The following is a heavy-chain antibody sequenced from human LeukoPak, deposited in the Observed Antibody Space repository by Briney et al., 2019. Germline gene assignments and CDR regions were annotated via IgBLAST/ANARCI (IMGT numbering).Heavy chain of an antibody. D-gene: IGHD3-10*01. CDR3: SHKSVRGVVFDY. CDR2: LYWNDEK. V-gene: IGHV2-5*01. CDR1: GFSVTTSGVG. Sequence: SGPTLVKPTQTLTLTCTFSGFSVTTSGVGMGWIRQPPGKALECLALLYWNDEKRYSPSLKSGLTITKDTAENQVVLTMTNMDPVDTATYYCSHKSVRGVVFDYWGQGALVTVSS. J-gene: IGHJ4*02.